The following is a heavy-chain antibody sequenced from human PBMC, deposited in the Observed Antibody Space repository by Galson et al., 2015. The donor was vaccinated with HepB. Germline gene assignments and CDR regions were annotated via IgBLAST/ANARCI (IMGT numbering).Heavy chain of an antibody. CDR2: INAGNGNT. V-gene: IGHV1-3*01. CDR3: ARDGGGGLFDP. Sequence: SVKVSCKASGHTFTSYALHWVRQAPGQRLEWMGWINAGNGNTKYSQKFQGRVTITRDTSASTAYMELSSLRSEDTAVYYCARDGGGGLFDPWGQGTLVIVSS. CDR1: GHTFTSYA. D-gene: IGHD3-16*01. J-gene: IGHJ5*02.